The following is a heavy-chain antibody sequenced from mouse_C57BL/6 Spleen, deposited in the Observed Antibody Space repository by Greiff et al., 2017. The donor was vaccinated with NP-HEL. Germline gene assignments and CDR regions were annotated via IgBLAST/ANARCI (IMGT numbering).Heavy chain of an antibody. Sequence: QVQLQQSGAELVRPGTSVKMSCKASGYTFTNYWIGWAKQRPGHGLEWIGDIYPGGGYTNYNEKFKGKATLTADKSSSTAYMQFSSLTSEDSAIYYCASYYSNYFFAYWGQRTLVSVSA. J-gene: IGHJ3*01. V-gene: IGHV1-63*01. CDR2: IYPGGGYT. CDR1: GYTFTNYW. D-gene: IGHD2-5*01. CDR3: ASYYSNYFFAY.